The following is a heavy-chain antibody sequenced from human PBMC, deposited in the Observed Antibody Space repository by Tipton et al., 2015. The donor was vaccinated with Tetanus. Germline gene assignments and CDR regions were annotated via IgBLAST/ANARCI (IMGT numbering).Heavy chain of an antibody. CDR1: GGSISSYY. D-gene: IGHD1-1*01. CDR2: IHTSGST. Sequence: TLSLTCTVSGGSISSYYWSWIRQPAGKGLEWIGRIHTSGSTKYNPSLKSRVPMSGDTSKNQFSLKLSSVTAADTAVYYCARGLWLERMEYWGQGTLVTVSS. CDR3: ARGLWLERMEY. V-gene: IGHV4-4*07. J-gene: IGHJ4*02.